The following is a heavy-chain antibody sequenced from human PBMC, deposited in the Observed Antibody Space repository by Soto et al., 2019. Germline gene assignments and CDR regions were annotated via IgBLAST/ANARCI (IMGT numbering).Heavy chain of an antibody. D-gene: IGHD3-22*01. CDR2: IYSGGST. Sequence: EVQLVESGGGLIQPGGSLRLSCAASGFTVSSNYMSWVRQAPGKGLEWVSVIYSGGSTYYADSVKGRSTISRDNSKNTLYLQMNSLRAEDTAVYYCARDRVESGYPEYFQHCGQGTLVTVSS. CDR3: ARDRVESGYPEYFQH. J-gene: IGHJ1*01. CDR1: GFTVSSNY. V-gene: IGHV3-53*01.